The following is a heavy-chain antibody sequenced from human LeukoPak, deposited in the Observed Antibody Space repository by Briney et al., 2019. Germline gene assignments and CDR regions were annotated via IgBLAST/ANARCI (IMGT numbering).Heavy chain of an antibody. CDR2: INPNSGGT. CDR1: GYTFTGYY. CDR3: AADGGSGWYT. D-gene: IGHD6-19*01. V-gene: IGHV1-2*06. J-gene: IGHJ5*02. Sequence: GSSVKVSCKASGYTFTGYYMHWVRQAPGQGLEWMGRINPNSGGTNYAQKFQGRVTTTRDTSISTAYMELSSLRSEDTAVYYCAADGGSGWYTWGQGTLVTVSS.